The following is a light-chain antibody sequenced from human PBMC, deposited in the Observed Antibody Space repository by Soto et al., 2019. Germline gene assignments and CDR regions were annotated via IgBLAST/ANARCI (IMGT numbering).Light chain of an antibody. CDR1: QSIRSNY. CDR2: GAS. J-gene: IGKJ3*01. V-gene: IGKV3-20*01. Sequence: EIVLTQSPGTLSLSPGERATLSCRASQSIRSNYLAWYQQKPGQAPRLLIYGASSRATGIPDRFSGSGSGTDFTLTISRLEPEDFAVYYCQQYGSSPWVTFGPGTKVDIK. CDR3: QQYGSSPWVT.